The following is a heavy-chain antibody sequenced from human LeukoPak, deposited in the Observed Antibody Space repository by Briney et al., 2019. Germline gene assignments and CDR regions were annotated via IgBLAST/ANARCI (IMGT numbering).Heavy chain of an antibody. Sequence: KPGGSLRLSCAASGFTFSDYYMSWIRQAPGKGLEWISYISSSSSYTNYVDSVKGRFTISRDNAKNSLYLQMNSLRAEDTAVYYCARERPRDGYNRNAFDIWGQGTMVTVSS. CDR3: ARERPRDGYNRNAFDI. CDR1: GFTFSDYY. CDR2: ISSSSSYT. V-gene: IGHV3-11*06. J-gene: IGHJ3*02. D-gene: IGHD5-24*01.